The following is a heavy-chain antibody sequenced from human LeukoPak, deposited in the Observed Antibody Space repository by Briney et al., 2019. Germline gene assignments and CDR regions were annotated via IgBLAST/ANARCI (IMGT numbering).Heavy chain of an antibody. Sequence: GASVKVSCKASGGTFSNYAISWVRQAPGQGLEWMGIINPSGGSTSYAQKFQGRVTMTRDTSTSTVYMELSSLRSEDTAVYYCARDGGYCSSTSCYYGGDAFDIWGQGTMVTVSS. D-gene: IGHD2-2*01. J-gene: IGHJ3*02. V-gene: IGHV1-46*01. CDR3: ARDGGYCSSTSCYYGGDAFDI. CDR2: INPSGGST. CDR1: GGTFSNYA.